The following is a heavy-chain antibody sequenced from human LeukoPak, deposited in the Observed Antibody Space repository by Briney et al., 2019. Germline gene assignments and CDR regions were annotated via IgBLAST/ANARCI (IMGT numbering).Heavy chain of an antibody. J-gene: IGHJ4*02. CDR2: INPSSGDT. V-gene: IGHV1-2*02. Sequence: VASVKVSCKASGYTFTGYYMHWVRQAPGQGLEWMGWINPSSGDTNYAQKFQGRVTMTRDTSISAAYMELSRLTSDDTAVYYCVRDSLIAAATKALDYWSQGTLVTVSS. CDR1: GYTFTGYY. CDR3: VRDSLIAAATKALDY. D-gene: IGHD6-13*01.